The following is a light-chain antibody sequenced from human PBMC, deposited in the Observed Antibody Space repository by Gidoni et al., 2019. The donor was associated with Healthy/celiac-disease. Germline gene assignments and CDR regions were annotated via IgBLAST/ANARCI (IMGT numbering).Light chain of an antibody. CDR1: QSVSSN. Sequence: EIVMTQSPATLSVSPGERATLSCRASQSVSSNLAWYQQKPGQAPRLLLYGASTRATGIPARFSGSGSGTEFTLTISSLQSEDFAVYYCQQYNNWPPLTFXGXTKVEIK. CDR3: QQYNNWPPLT. CDR2: GAS. J-gene: IGKJ4*01. V-gene: IGKV3-15*01.